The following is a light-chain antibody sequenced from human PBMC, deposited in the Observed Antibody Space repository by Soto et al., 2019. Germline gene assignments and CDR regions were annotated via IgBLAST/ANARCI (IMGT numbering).Light chain of an antibody. CDR3: QQSYSSLLT. J-gene: IGKJ4*01. CDR1: QSISNY. CDR2: AAS. V-gene: IGKV1-39*01. Sequence: DIQMTQSPSSLSASVGDRVTITCRASQSISNYLNWYQQKPGKAPNLLISAASTLQGGVPSRFSGSGSGTDFTLTINILQPEDFATYYCQQSYSSLLTFGGGTKVEVK.